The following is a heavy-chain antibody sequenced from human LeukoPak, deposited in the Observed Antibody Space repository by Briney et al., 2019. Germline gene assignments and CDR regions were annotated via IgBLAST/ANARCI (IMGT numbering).Heavy chain of an antibody. J-gene: IGHJ3*02. D-gene: IGHD3-22*01. CDR2: LNPNSGGT. CDR3: ARVGGMIVVVMENAFDI. CDR1: RYTFTGYY. V-gene: IGHV1-2*02. Sequence: DSVTVSGKDARYTFTGYYMHWVWQAAGQGLEWLGWLNPNSGGTNYAQKFQGRVNMTRDTSISTAYMELSRLRSDDTAVYYCARVGGMIVVVMENAFDIWGQGTMVTVSS.